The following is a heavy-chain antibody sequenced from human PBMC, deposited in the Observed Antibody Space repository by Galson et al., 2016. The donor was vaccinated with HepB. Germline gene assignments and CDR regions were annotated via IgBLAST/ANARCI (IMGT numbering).Heavy chain of an antibody. J-gene: IGHJ6*03. V-gene: IGHV1-18*04. D-gene: IGHD6-6*01. CDR3: ARDVADRPTYYYYMDV. CDR2: ISTLNGKT. CDR1: GYIFASYG. Sequence: SVKVSCKASGYIFASYGISWVRQAPGQGLEWMGRISTLNGKTNYTQKLQGRVTMTTDTSTTTAYMELRSLRSDDTAVYYCARDVADRPTYYYYMDVWGEGTTVTVSS.